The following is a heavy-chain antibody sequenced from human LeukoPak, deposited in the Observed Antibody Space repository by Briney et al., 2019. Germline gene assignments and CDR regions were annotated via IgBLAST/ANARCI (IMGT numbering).Heavy chain of an antibody. CDR3: ARDTFEVPRTAFDI. D-gene: IGHD3-16*01. CDR1: GFTFSSYG. CDR2: IWYDGSNK. V-gene: IGHV3-33*08. J-gene: IGHJ3*02. Sequence: PGGSLRLSCAASGFTFSSYGMHWVRQAPGKGLEWVAVIWYDGSNKYYADSVKGRFTISRDNSKNTLYLQMNSLRAEDTAVYYCARDTFEVPRTAFDIWGQGTMVTVSS.